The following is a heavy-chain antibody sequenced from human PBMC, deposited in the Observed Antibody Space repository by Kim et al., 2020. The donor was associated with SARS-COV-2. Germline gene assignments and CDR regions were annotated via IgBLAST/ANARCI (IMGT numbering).Heavy chain of an antibody. CDR1: GYSFTSYW. CDR3: ARQEAQQLARKYYYYGMDV. J-gene: IGHJ6*02. CDR2: IYPGDSDT. D-gene: IGHD6-13*01. V-gene: IGHV5-51*01. Sequence: GESLKISCKGSGYSFTSYWIGWVRQMPGKGLEWMGIIYPGDSDTRYSPSFQGQVTISADKSISTAYLQWSSLKASDTAMYYWARQEAQQLARKYYYYGMDVWGQGTTVTVSS.